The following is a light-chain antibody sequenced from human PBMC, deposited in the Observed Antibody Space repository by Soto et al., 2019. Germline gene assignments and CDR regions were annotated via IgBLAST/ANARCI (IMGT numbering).Light chain of an antibody. CDR1: QSINSW. CDR3: QQYNSYSRT. J-gene: IGKJ1*01. CDR2: KAS. Sequence: DIQMTQSPSTLSASVGDSVTITWRASQSINSWLAWYQQKPGKAPKLLIYKASSLESGVPSRFSGSGSGTEFTLTISSLQPDDFATYYCQQYNSYSRTFGQGTKVEIK. V-gene: IGKV1-5*03.